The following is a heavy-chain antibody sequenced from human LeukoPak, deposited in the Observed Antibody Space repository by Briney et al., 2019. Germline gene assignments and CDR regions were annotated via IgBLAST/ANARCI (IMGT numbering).Heavy chain of an antibody. CDR1: GGSISSSNW. D-gene: IGHD2-15*01. CDR3: ARALYGSGFRYFDY. Sequence: SETLSLTCAVSGGSISSSNWWSWVRQPPGKGLEWIGEIYHSGSTNYNPSLKSRVTISVDTSKNQFSLKLSSVTAADTAVYYCARALYGSGFRYFDYWGQGTLVTVSS. V-gene: IGHV4-4*02. J-gene: IGHJ4*02. CDR2: IYHSGST.